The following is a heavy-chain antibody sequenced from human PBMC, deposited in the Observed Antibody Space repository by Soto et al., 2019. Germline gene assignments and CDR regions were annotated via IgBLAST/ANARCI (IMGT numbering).Heavy chain of an antibody. CDR1: GFIFSNFG. Sequence: GGSLRLSCAAAGFIFSNFGMHWFRQAPGKGLEWVAGVWYDGSNGVSADSVKGRFTISRDNSKNTLYLQMTSLRAEDTAVYYCARDPRTARASAMDVWGQGTTVTVSS. J-gene: IGHJ6*02. D-gene: IGHD6-6*01. CDR3: ARDPRTARASAMDV. CDR2: VWYDGSNG. V-gene: IGHV3-33*01.